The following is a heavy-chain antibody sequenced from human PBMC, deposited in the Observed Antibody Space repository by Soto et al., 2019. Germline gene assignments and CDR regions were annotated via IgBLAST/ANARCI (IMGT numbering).Heavy chain of an antibody. CDR1: GGTFSSYA. J-gene: IGHJ4*02. CDR3: ARGWWELGKAGFFAY. V-gene: IGHV1-69*06. Sequence: QVQLVQSGAEVKKPGSSVKVSCKASGGTFSSYAISWVRQAPGQGLEWMGGIIPIFGTANYAQKFQGRVKITEDKSTSTADLELSSLRAEETAVYYCARGWWELGKAGFFAYGGQGTLVTVSS. CDR2: IIPIFGTA. D-gene: IGHD1-26*01.